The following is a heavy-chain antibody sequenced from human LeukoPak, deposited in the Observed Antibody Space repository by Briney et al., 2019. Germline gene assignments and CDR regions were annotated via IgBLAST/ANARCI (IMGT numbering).Heavy chain of an antibody. J-gene: IGHJ4*02. V-gene: IGHV1-2*02. Sequence: GASVKVSCKASGHTFSDYYMHRVRQAPGQGLEWMRWINPNSGGSKYAQKFQGRVTMTRDTSISTAYMELSRLRSDDAAVYSCARGEYSSSWDHYYFDYWGQGTLVTVSS. D-gene: IGHD6-13*01. CDR2: INPNSGGS. CDR3: ARGEYSSSWDHYYFDY. CDR1: GHTFSDYY.